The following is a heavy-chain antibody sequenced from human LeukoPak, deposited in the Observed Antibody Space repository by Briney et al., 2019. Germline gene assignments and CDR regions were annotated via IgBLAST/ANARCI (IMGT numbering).Heavy chain of an antibody. CDR3: ARSSEWLVYYYYYMDV. CDR2: IKQDGSEK. CDR1: GFTFSSYW. V-gene: IGHV3-7*01. Sequence: GGSLRLSCAASGFTFSSYWMSWVRQAPGKGLEWVANIKQDGSEKYYVDSVKGRFTISRDNAKNSLYLQMNSLRAEDTAVYYCARSSEWLVYYYYYMDVWGKGTTVTVSS. J-gene: IGHJ6*03. D-gene: IGHD6-19*01.